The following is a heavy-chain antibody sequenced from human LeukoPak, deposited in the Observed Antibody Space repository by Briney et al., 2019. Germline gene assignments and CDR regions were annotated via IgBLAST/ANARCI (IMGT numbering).Heavy chain of an antibody. Sequence: GGSLRLSCAASGFTFSSYWMSWVRQAPGKGLEWVANIKQDGSEKYYVDSVKGRFTISRDNAKNSLYLQMNSLRAEDTAVYYCARENGAYGYYYMDVWGKGTTVTVSS. J-gene: IGHJ6*03. V-gene: IGHV3-7*01. CDR2: IKQDGSEK. CDR3: ARENGAYGYYYMDV. D-gene: IGHD4-17*01. CDR1: GFTFSSYW.